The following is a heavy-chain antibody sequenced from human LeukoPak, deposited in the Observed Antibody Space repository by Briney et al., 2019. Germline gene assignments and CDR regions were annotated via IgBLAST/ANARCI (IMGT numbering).Heavy chain of an antibody. V-gene: IGHV3-74*01. J-gene: IGHJ6*03. CDR2: INSDGSST. CDR3: ARDSTVTLWYYYYYMDV. CDR1: GFTFSSYW. Sequence: GGSLRLSCAASGFTFSSYWMHWVRQAPGKGLVWVSRINSDGSSTSYADSVKGRFTISRDNAKNTLYLQMNSLRAEDTAVYYCARDSTVTLWYYYYYMDVWGKGTTVTVSS. D-gene: IGHD4-17*01.